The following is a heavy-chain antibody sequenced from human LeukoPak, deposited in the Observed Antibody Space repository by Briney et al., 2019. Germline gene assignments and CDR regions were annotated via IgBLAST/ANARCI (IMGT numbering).Heavy chain of an antibody. J-gene: IGHJ4*02. Sequence: SGPTLVKPTQTLTLTCTFSGFSLNTRGVAVGWIRQPPGKALEWLALIYWDDDKRFSPSLKNRLTITKDTSKNQVVLTVTNMDPMDTATYYCAHRRYLRPGPGAATGTVWYFDYWGQGTLVTVSA. CDR1: GFSLNTRGVA. V-gene: IGHV2-5*02. CDR3: AHRRYLRPGPGAATGTVWYFDY. CDR2: IYWDDDK. D-gene: IGHD1-1*01.